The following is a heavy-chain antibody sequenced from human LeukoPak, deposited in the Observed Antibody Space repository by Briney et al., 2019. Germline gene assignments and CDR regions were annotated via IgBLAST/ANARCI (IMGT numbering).Heavy chain of an antibody. D-gene: IGHD3-16*01. Sequence: GGSLRLSCVASGFPFSSYWMNWARQAPGKGLEWVASINHNGNVNYYVDSVKGRFTISRDNAKNSLYLQMSNLGAEDTAVYFCARGGGLDVWGQGATVTVSS. CDR2: INHNGNVN. V-gene: IGHV3-7*03. CDR1: GFPFSSYW. J-gene: IGHJ6*02. CDR3: ARGGGLDV.